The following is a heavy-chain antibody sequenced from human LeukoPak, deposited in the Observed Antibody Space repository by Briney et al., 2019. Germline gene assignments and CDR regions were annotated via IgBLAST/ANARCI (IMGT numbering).Heavy chain of an antibody. Sequence: ASVKVSCKVSGYTLTELSMHWVRQAPGKGLEWMGGFDPEDGETIYAQKFQGRVTMTEDTSTDTAYMELSSLRSEDTAVYYCARVVVAATLGEYYFDYWGQGTLVTVSS. J-gene: IGHJ4*02. D-gene: IGHD2-15*01. V-gene: IGHV1-24*01. CDR1: GYTLTELS. CDR3: ARVVVAATLGEYYFDY. CDR2: FDPEDGET.